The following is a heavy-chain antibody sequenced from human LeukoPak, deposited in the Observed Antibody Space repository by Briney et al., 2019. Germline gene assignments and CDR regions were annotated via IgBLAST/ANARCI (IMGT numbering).Heavy chain of an antibody. CDR2: ISYDGSNK. V-gene: IGHV3-30*18. CDR3: AKDQRQRYYYYDMDV. Sequence: GGSLRRSCAASGFTFSSYGMHWVRQAPGKGLEWVAVISYDGSNKYYADSVKGRFTISRDNSKNTLYLQMNSLRAEDTAVYYCAKDQRQRYYYYDMDVWGKGTTVTVSS. J-gene: IGHJ6*04. CDR1: GFTFSSYG. D-gene: IGHD6-25*01.